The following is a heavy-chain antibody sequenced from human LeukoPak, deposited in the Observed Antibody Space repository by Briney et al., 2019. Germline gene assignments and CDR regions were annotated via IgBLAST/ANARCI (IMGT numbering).Heavy chain of an antibody. V-gene: IGHV1-2*02. CDR1: GYTFTGYF. J-gene: IGHJ4*02. CDR2: INPNSGGT. D-gene: IGHD1-26*01. Sequence: GASVKVSCKASGYTFTGYFIHWVRQAPGQGLEWMGWINPNSGGTNYAQNFQGRVTMTRDTSISTAYMELRSLRSDDTAVYYCARERFVHSEVGARLGGAPDYWGQGTLVTVSS. CDR3: ARERFVHSEVGARLGGAPDY.